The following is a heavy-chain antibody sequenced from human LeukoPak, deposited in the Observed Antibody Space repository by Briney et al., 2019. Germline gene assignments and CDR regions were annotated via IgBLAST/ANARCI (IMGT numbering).Heavy chain of an antibody. J-gene: IGHJ3*02. V-gene: IGHV3-30*04. CDR3: ARVRVVGARFGAFDI. CDR2: ISYDGSNK. CDR1: GFTFSSYA. Sequence: GGSLRLSCAASGFTFSSYAMHWVRQAPGKGLEWVAVISYDGSNKYYADSVKGRFTISRDNSKNTLYLQMNSLRAEDTAVYYCARVRVVGARFGAFDIWGQGTMVTVSS. D-gene: IGHD1-26*01.